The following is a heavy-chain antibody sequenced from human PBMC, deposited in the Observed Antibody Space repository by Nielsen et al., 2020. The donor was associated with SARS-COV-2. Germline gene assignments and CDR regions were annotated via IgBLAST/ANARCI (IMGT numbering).Heavy chain of an antibody. J-gene: IGHJ3*02. Sequence: SLKISCAASGFTFDDYAMHWVRQAPGKGLEWVSGISWSSGSIGYADSVKGRFTISRDNAKNSLYLQMNSLRAEDTALYYCAKFPTERDDAFDIWGKGQWSPSLQ. D-gene: IGHD1-14*01. CDR1: GFTFDDYA. V-gene: IGHV3-9*01. CDR3: AKFPTERDDAFDI. CDR2: ISWSSGSI.